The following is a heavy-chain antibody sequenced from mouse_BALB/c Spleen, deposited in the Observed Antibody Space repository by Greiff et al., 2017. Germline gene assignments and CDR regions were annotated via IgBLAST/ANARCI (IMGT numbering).Heavy chain of an antibody. V-gene: IGHV1-7*01. CDR1: GYTFTSYW. J-gene: IGHJ2*01. Sequence: QVQLKQSGAELAKPGASVKMSCKASGYTFTSYWMHWVKQRPGQGLEWIGYINPSTGYTEYNQKFKDKATLTADKSSSTAYMQLSSLTSEDSAVYYCASPLGLYYFDYWGQGTTLTVSS. D-gene: IGHD3-3*01. CDR2: INPSTGYT. CDR3: ASPLGLYYFDY.